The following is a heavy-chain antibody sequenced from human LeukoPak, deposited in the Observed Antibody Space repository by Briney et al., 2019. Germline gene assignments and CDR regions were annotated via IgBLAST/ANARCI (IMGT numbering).Heavy chain of an antibody. CDR1: GYTFTGYY. CDR2: INPNSGGT. CDR3: ARGRLVLIGPWFDP. V-gene: IGHV1-2*04. Sequence: GASVKVSCKASGYTFTGYYTHWVRQAPGQGLEWMGWINPNSGGTNYAQKFQGWVTMTRDTSISTAYMELSRLRSDDTAVYYCARGRLVLIGPWFDPWGQGTLVTVSS. J-gene: IGHJ5*02. D-gene: IGHD6-13*01.